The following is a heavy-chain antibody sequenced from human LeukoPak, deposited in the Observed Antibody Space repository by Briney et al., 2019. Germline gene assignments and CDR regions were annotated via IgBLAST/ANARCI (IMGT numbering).Heavy chain of an antibody. J-gene: IGHJ1*01. D-gene: IGHD2/OR15-2a*01. CDR2: ISSSSSTI. CDR3: AGDSLSPPQGDS. Sequence: GGSLRLSCAASGFTFSSYSMNWVRQAPGKGLEWVSYISSSSSTIYYADSVKGRFTISRDNAKNTLYLQMSSLRAEDTAVYYCAGDSLSPPQGDSWGQGTLVTVSS. V-gene: IGHV3-48*01. CDR1: GFTFSSYS.